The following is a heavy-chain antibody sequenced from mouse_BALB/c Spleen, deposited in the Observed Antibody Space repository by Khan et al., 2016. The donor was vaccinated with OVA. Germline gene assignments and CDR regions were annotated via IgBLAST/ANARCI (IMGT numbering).Heavy chain of an antibody. CDR3: ASRAYYCNSGGFAY. CDR2: ISSGGHYT. J-gene: IGHJ3*01. D-gene: IGHD1-1*01. V-gene: IGHV5-6*01. CDR1: GFTFSTYG. Sequence: EVELVESGGDLVKPGGSLKLSCAASGFTFSTYGMSWVRQTPDKRLEWVATISSGGHYTYYPDSVKGRFTISRDNAKSTLYLQMSSLKSEDTTIYYCASRAYYCNSGGFAYWGQGTLVTVSA.